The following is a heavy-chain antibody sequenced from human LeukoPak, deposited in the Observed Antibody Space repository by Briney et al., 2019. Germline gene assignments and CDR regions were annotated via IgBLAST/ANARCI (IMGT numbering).Heavy chain of an antibody. CDR3: ARGNQITMIVVPDY. CDR1: GFTFSSYG. D-gene: IGHD3-22*01. V-gene: IGHV3-30*03. Sequence: GGSLRLSCAASGFTFSSYGMHWVRQAPGKGLEWVAVISYDGSNENYADSVKGRFTISRDNTKNTLYVQMNSLRAEDTALYYCARGNQITMIVVPDYWGQGTLVTVSS. CDR2: ISYDGSNE. J-gene: IGHJ4*02.